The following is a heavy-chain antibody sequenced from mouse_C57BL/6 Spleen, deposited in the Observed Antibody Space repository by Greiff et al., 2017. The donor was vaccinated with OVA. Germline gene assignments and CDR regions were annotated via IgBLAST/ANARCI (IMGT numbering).Heavy chain of an antibody. CDR3: AKTLDYDFDY. CDR1: GYTFTSYW. J-gene: IGHJ2*01. D-gene: IGHD2-4*01. Sequence: VQLQQPGAELVKPGASVKLSCKASGYTFTSYWMQWVKQRPGQGLEWIGEIDPSDSYTNYNQKFKGKATLTVDTSSSTAYMQLSSLTSEDSAVYYCAKTLDYDFDYWGQGTTLTVSS. CDR2: IDPSDSYT. V-gene: IGHV1-50*01.